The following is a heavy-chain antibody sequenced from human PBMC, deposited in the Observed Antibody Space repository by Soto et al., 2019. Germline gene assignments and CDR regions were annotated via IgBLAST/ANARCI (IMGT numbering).Heavy chain of an antibody. CDR1: GGSIITYY. CDR2: IYASGST. CDR3: ARGGMVIIPTATAFDY. Sequence: SETLSLTCTVSGGSIITYYCIFIRHPAWKGLEWIGRIYASGSTNYNPSLKSRVTMSVATSKNQFSLKLSSVTAADTAVYYCARGGMVIIPTATAFDYWGQGTLVTVS. V-gene: IGHV4-4*07. J-gene: IGHJ4*02. D-gene: IGHD2-2*01.